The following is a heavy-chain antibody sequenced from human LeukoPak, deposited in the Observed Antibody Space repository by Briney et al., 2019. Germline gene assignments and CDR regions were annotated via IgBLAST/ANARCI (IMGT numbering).Heavy chain of an antibody. CDR3: AGDYPHTIAVAGEDAFDI. D-gene: IGHD6-19*01. Sequence: KTSETLSLTCTVSGGSISSYYWSWIRQPAGKGLEWIGRIYTSGSTNYNPSLKSRVTMSVDTSKNQFSLKLSSVTAADTAVYYCAGDYPHTIAVAGEDAFDIWGQGTMVTVSS. CDR2: IYTSGST. CDR1: GGSISSYY. J-gene: IGHJ3*02. V-gene: IGHV4-4*07.